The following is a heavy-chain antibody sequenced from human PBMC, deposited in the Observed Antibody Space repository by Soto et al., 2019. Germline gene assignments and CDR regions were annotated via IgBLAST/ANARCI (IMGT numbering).Heavy chain of an antibody. J-gene: IGHJ4*02. CDR1: GYTFTHYY. V-gene: IGHV1-46*01. Sequence: QVQLVQSGAEVKKPGASVKVSCKASGYTFTHYYIHWVRQAPGQGLEWMGMINPSGGSTDYAQKFQGRVTMTTYTSTTTVYMELSSLRSDDTAVYYCARPPFPGCINGVCYPCDHWGQGTLVTVSS. CDR3: ARPPFPGCINGVCYPCDH. D-gene: IGHD2-8*01. CDR2: INPSGGST.